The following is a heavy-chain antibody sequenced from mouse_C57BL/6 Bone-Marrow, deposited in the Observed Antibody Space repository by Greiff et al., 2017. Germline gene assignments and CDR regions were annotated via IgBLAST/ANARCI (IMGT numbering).Heavy chain of an antibody. Sequence: VQLQQPGAELVRPGSSVNLSCTASGYTFTSYWMHWVKQRPKQGLEWIGNIDPSDSETHYAQKFKGKDTMTVDKSSSTAYMQLSSLTSEDSAVYCCARKDSYYGSSPCAYWGQGTLVTVSA. D-gene: IGHD1-1*01. CDR1: GYTFTSYW. V-gene: IGHV1-52*01. CDR2: IDPSDSET. CDR3: ARKDSYYGSSPCAY. J-gene: IGHJ3*01.